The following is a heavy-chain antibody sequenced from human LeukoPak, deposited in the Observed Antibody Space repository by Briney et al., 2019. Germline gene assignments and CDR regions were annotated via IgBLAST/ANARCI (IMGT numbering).Heavy chain of an antibody. CDR3: ARVDSCGWLLIDY. CDR2: IKQDGSEK. V-gene: IGHV3-7*01. J-gene: IGHJ4*02. D-gene: IGHD6-19*01. CDR1: GFTFSSYW. Sequence: PGGSLRLSCAASGFTFSSYWMSWVRQAPGKGLEWVANIKQDGSEKYYVDSVKGRFTISRDNAKNSLYLQMNSLRAEDTAVYYCARVDSCGWLLIDYWGQGTLVTVSS.